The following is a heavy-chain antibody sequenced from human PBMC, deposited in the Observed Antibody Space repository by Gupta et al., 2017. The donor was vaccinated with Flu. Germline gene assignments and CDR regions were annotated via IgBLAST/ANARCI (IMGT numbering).Heavy chain of an antibody. J-gene: IGHJ4*02. CDR3: AHTYSSLRFVNFDY. CDR2: IYWDDEK. Sequence: IRQPPGKALEWLALIYWDDEKRYSPSLKSRLTVTKDTSKNQVVLTLSNVDPLDTATYYCAHTYSSLRFVNFDYWGQGALVIVSS. V-gene: IGHV2-5*02. D-gene: IGHD6-13*01.